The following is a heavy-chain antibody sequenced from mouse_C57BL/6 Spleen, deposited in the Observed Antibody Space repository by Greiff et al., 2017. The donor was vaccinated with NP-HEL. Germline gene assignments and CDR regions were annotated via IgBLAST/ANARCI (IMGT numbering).Heavy chain of an antibody. CDR3: TRHGSSGLTIYAMDY. V-gene: IGHV1-15*01. Sequence: VKLQESGAELVRPGASVTLSCKASGYTFTDYEMHWVKQTPVHGLEWIGAIDPETGGTAYNQKFKGKAILTADKSSSTAYMELRSLTSEDSAVYYCTRHGSSGLTIYAMDYWGQGTSVTVSS. D-gene: IGHD3-2*02. J-gene: IGHJ4*01. CDR2: IDPETGGT. CDR1: GYTFTDYE.